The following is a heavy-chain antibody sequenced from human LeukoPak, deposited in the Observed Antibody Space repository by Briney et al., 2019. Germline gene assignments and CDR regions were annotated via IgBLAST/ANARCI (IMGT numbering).Heavy chain of an antibody. CDR2: ISDDRTYT. V-gene: IGHV3-11*06. CDR1: GFTFSDYY. D-gene: IGHD6-13*01. CDR3: ARDGSSSSCAY. J-gene: IGHJ4*02. Sequence: PGGSLRLSCAASGFTFSDYYMSWIRQAPGKGLESVSHISDDRTYTNYADSVKGRFTISRDNAKNSLYLQMNSLRAEDTAVYYCARDGSSSSCAYWGQGTLVTVSS.